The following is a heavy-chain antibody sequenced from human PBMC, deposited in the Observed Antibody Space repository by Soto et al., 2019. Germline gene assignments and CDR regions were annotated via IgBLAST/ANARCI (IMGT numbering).Heavy chain of an antibody. D-gene: IGHD3-16*01. J-gene: IGHJ4*02. Sequence: PGGSLRLSCAASGFTFDDYAMHWVRQAPGKGLEWVSGISWNSGSIGYADSVKGRFTISRDNSKNTLYLEANSLRAEDTAIYYCAKDRGGEFSSSRYFDYWGQGTLVTVSS. CDR1: GFTFDDYA. V-gene: IGHV3-9*01. CDR3: AKDRGGEFSSSRYFDY. CDR2: ISWNSGSI.